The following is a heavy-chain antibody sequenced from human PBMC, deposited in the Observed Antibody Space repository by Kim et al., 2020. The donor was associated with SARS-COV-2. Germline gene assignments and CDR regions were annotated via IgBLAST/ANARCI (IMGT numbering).Heavy chain of an antibody. CDR2: ISYDGSNK. Sequence: GGSLRLSCAASGFTFSSYAMHWVRQAPGKGLEWVAVISYDGSNKYYADSVKGRSTISRDNSKNTLYLQMNSLRAEDTAVYYCARDTGYCSGGSCYPGWF. J-gene: IGHJ5*01. V-gene: IGHV3-30*04. D-gene: IGHD2-15*01. CDR3: ARDTGYCSGGSCYPGWF. CDR1: GFTFSSYA.